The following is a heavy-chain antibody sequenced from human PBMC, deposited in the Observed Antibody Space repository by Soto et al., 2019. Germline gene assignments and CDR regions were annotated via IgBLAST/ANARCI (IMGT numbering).Heavy chain of an antibody. V-gene: IGHV4-30-4*01. CDR2: IYYSGST. CDR1: GGSISSGDYY. D-gene: IGHD3-10*01. Sequence: SETLSLTCTVSGGSISSGDYYWSWIRQPPGKGPEWIGYIYYSGSTYYNPSLKSRVTISVDTSNNQFSLKLTSVTAADTAVYYCARYYYGSGSYQDYWGQGTLVTVSS. CDR3: ARYYYGSGSYQDY. J-gene: IGHJ4*02.